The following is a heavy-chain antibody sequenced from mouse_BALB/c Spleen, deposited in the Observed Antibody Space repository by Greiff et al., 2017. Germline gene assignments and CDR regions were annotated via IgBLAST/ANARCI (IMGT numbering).Heavy chain of an antibody. V-gene: IGHV5-9-4*01. CDR1: GFTFSSYA. CDR3: ARDVLSYAMDY. J-gene: IGHJ4*01. Sequence: EVMLVESGGGLVKPGGSLKLSCAASGFTFSSYAMSWVRQSPEKRLEWVAEISSGGSYTYYPDTVTGRFTISRDNAKNTLYLEMSSLRSEDTAMYYCARDVLSYAMDYWGQGTSVTVSS. CDR2: ISSGGSYT.